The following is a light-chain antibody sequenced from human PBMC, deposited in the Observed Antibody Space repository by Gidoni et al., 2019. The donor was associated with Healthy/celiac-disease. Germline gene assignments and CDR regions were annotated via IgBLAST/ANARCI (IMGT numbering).Light chain of an antibody. V-gene: IGKV2-28*01. CDR2: LGS. Sequence: DIVMTQSPLSLPDTPGEPASISCRSSQSLLHSNGYNYLDWYLQKPGQSLQLLIYLGSNRASGVPDRFSGSGSGTDFTLKISRVEAEDVGVYYCMQALQTPWTFGQGTKVEIK. CDR3: MQALQTPWT. CDR1: QSLLHSNGYNY. J-gene: IGKJ1*01.